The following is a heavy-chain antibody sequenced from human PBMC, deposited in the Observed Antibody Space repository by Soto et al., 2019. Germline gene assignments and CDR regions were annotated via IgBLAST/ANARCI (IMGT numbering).Heavy chain of an antibody. V-gene: IGHV3-23*01. CDR2: VSSGGGT. CDR3: AKVGSQIGARGAFDI. D-gene: IGHD1-26*01. J-gene: IGHJ3*02. Sequence: GGSLRLSCAASGFTFSTYAMGWVRQAPGKGLEWVSVVSSGGGTHYADSVKGRFTVSRDNSKNTLSPQMNSLRAEDTALYYCAKVGSQIGARGAFDIWGQGTMVTVSS. CDR1: GFTFSTYA.